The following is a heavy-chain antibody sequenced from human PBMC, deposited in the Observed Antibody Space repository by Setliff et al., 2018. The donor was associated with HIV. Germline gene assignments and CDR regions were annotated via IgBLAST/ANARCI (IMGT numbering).Heavy chain of an antibody. CDR1: GGSIRSHY. CDR3: ARLRGSYDFSNWFDP. D-gene: IGHD3-3*01. Sequence: SETLSLTCTVSGGSIRSHYWSWIRQPPGKRLEWIGYIYYSGSTNYNPSLKSRVTISVDTAKNQFSLKLSSVTAADTAVYYCARLRGSYDFSNWFDPWGQGAQVTVS. V-gene: IGHV4-59*11. CDR2: IYYSGST. J-gene: IGHJ5*02.